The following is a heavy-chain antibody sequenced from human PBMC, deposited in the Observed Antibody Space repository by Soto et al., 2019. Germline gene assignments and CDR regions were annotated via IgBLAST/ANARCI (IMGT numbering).Heavy chain of an antibody. CDR3: ARVLKGYCSGGSCRTYYYMDV. D-gene: IGHD2-15*01. Sequence: GGSLRLSCAASGFTFSSYWMSWVRQAPGKGLEWVANIKQDGSEKYYVDSVKGRFTISRDNAKNSLYLQMNSLRAEDTAVYYCARVLKGYCSGGSCRTYYYMDVWGKGTTVTVSS. CDR1: GFTFSSYW. V-gene: IGHV3-7*01. J-gene: IGHJ6*03. CDR2: IKQDGSEK.